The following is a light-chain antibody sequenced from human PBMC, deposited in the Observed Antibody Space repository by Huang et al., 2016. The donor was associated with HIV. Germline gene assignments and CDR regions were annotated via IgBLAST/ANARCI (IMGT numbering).Light chain of an antibody. CDR3: QQIYSTSIT. J-gene: IGKJ5*01. CDR2: AAS. Sequence: DIQMTQSPSSLSASVGDRVTITCRASQRISSYLNWYQQRPGKAPGLLIYAASSLQSGVPSRFSGSGSGTDFTLTISSLQPEDFATYYCQQIYSTSITFGQGTRLEIK. V-gene: IGKV1-39*01. CDR1: QRISSY.